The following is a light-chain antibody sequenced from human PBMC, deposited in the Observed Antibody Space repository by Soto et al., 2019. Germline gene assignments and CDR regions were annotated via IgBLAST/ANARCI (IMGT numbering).Light chain of an antibody. CDR1: SSDVGGYNY. J-gene: IGLJ1*01. CDR3: SSYTRSSTYV. V-gene: IGLV2-14*01. Sequence: QSVLTQRASVSGSPGQSITISCTGTSSDVGGYNYVSWYQQHPGKAPRLMIYEVSNRLSGVSNRCSCSTSGNTDSLTIPGLQAEAEADYYCSSYTRSSTYVFGTGTKVTVL. CDR2: EVS.